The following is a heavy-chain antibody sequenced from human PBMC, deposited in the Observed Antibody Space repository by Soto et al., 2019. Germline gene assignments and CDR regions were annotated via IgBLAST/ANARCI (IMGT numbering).Heavy chain of an antibody. Sequence: ETLSLTCTVSGGSISSTYYWGWIRQPPGKGLEWIGNNYYSGSTYYNPSLKSRVTISVDTSKNQFSLKLNSVTAADTAVYYCARPLGYCSSTSCYFPGWFDLWGQGTLVTVSS. J-gene: IGHJ5*02. CDR2: NYYSGST. V-gene: IGHV4-39*01. CDR1: GGSISSTYY. CDR3: ARPLGYCSSTSCYFPGWFDL. D-gene: IGHD2-2*01.